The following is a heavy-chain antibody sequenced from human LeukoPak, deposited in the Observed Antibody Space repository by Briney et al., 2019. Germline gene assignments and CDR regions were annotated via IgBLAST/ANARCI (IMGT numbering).Heavy chain of an antibody. Sequence: SETLSLTCTVSGGSISSSSYYWDWIRQPPGKGLEWIGSIYSSGSTYYNSSLKSRVTISIDTSKNQVSLKMSSVTAADTAVYYCAESGGYGLIDYWGQGTLVTVSS. D-gene: IGHD6-25*01. CDR3: AESGGYGLIDY. J-gene: IGHJ4*01. CDR1: GGSISSSSYY. V-gene: IGHV4-39*01. CDR2: IYSSGST.